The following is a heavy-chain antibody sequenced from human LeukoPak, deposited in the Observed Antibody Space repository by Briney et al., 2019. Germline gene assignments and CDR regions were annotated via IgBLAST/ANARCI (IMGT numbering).Heavy chain of an antibody. CDR1: GYTFTGYY. CDR3: ARGAYGESPNDAFDI. Sequence: GASVKVSCKASGYTFTGYYMHWVRQAPGQGLEWMGWINPNSGGTNYAQKFQGRVTMTRGTSISTAYMELSRLRSDDTAVYYCARGAYGESPNDAFDIWGQGTMVTVSS. D-gene: IGHD4-17*01. CDR2: INPNSGGT. J-gene: IGHJ3*02. V-gene: IGHV1-2*02.